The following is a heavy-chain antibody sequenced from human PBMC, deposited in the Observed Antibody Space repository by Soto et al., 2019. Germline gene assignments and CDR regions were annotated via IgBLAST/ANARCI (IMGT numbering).Heavy chain of an antibody. CDR1: RFTFSNYA. V-gene: IGHV3-23*01. Sequence: EVQLLESGGGLVQPGGSLRLSCAASRFTFSNYAVSWVRQAPGKGLEWVSVISGSGDSTYYADSVKGRFTISRDNSKNTLYLQMNSLTAEDTAVYYCAKEFLRPFDYWGQGTLVTVSS. CDR3: AKEFLRPFDY. CDR2: ISGSGDST. J-gene: IGHJ4*02.